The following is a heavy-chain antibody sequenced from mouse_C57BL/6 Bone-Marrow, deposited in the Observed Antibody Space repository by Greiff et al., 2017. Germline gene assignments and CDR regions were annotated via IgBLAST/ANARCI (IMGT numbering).Heavy chain of an antibody. CDR1: GYTFTDYY. J-gene: IGHJ1*03. Sequence: EVQLQQSGPELVKPGASVKISCKASGYTFTDYYMNWVKQSHGKSLEWIGDINPNNGGTSYNQKFKGKATLTVDTSSSTAYMELRSLTSEDSAVYYGARNYYGSDWYFDVWGTGTTVTVSS. D-gene: IGHD1-1*01. CDR3: ARNYYGSDWYFDV. CDR2: INPNNGGT. V-gene: IGHV1-26*01.